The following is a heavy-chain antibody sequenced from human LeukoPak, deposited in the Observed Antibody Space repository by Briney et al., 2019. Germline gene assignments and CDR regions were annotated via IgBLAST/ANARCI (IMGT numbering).Heavy chain of an antibody. CDR1: GFTFSSYA. J-gene: IGHJ4*02. CDR2: ISGSGGST. V-gene: IGHV3-23*01. D-gene: IGHD6-13*01. CDR3: ATSTAAAGTD. Sequence: GGSLRLSRAASGFTFSSYAMSWVRQAPGKGLEWVSAISGSGGSTYYADSVKGRFTISRDNSKNTLYLQMNSLRAEDTAIYYCATSTAAAGTDWGQGTLVTVSS.